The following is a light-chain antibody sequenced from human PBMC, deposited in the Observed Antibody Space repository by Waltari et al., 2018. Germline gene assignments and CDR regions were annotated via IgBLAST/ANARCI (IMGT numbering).Light chain of an antibody. CDR1: QDISNY. CDR2: DAS. Sequence: DIQMTQSPSSLSASVGDRVTITCQASQDISNYLNWYQQKPGKAPKLLIYDASNLEAGVPSRFSGGGSVTDFSFTISSLQPEDIATYYCQQYDTALFTFGPGTKVDFK. J-gene: IGKJ3*01. V-gene: IGKV1-33*01. CDR3: QQYDTALFT.